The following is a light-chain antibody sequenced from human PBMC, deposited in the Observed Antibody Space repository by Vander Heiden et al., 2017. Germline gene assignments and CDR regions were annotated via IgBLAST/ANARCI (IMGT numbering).Light chain of an antibody. CDR1: QSVKSW. CDR3: QQYNSYPWT. Sequence: DIPMTQSPSTLSASVGDTVTITCRASQSVKSWLAWHQQKPGKVPKLLIYQASTLESGVPARFSGSESGTEFTLTISSLQPDDFAIYYCQQYNSYPWTFGQGTKVEI. V-gene: IGKV1-5*03. CDR2: QAS. J-gene: IGKJ1*01.